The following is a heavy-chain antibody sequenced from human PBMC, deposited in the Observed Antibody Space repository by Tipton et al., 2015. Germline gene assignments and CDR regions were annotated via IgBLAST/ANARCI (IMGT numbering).Heavy chain of an antibody. V-gene: IGHV3-53*01. CDR2: IYGGGTT. J-gene: IGHJ6*02. CDR3: ARKKRWDYYGSGSYLGPYYYYYGMDV. Sequence: SLRLSCAASGFTVSTNYMNWVRQAPGKGLEWVSVIYGGGTTYYADSVKGRFSISRDNFKNTLYLQMISLRVEDTAVYYCARKKRWDYYGSGSYLGPYYYYYGMDVWGQGTTVTVSS. D-gene: IGHD3-10*01. CDR1: GFTVSTNY.